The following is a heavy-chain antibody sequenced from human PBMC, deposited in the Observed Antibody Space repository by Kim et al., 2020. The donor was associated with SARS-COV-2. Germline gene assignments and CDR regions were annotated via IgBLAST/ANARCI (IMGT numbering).Heavy chain of an antibody. J-gene: IGHJ6*02. V-gene: IGHV4-61*01. D-gene: IGHD6-19*01. Sequence: SETLSLTCTVSGGSVSSGSYYWSWIRQPPGKGLEWIGYIYYSGSTNYNPSLKSRVTISVDTSKNQFSLKLSSVTAADTAVYYCVRATQWLDYYYYGMDVWGQGTTVTVSS. CDR1: GGSVSSGSYY. CDR3: VRATQWLDYYYYGMDV. CDR2: IYYSGST.